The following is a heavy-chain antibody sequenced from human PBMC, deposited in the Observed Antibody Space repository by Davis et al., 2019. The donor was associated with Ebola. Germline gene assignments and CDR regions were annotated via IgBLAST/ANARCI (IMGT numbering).Heavy chain of an antibody. Sequence: MPGGSLRLSCAVSGGSISSSTYYWGWIRQPPGKGLEWIASIDYTGKTYYLPSLKSRLTLSVDTSKNQVSLHLTSVTAADTAIYYCTRLYYYEGSNYYYGDYWGQGTLVTVSS. J-gene: IGHJ4*02. V-gene: IGHV4-39*07. D-gene: IGHD3-22*01. CDR2: IDYTGKT. CDR3: TRLYYYEGSNYYYGDY. CDR1: GGSISSSTYY.